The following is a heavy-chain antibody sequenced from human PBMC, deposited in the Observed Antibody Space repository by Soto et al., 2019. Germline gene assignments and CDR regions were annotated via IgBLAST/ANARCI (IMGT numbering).Heavy chain of an antibody. CDR1: GFTFSSYG. V-gene: IGHV3-30*18. CDR2: ISYDGSNK. CDR3: AKDEDSVVGATNGMDV. D-gene: IGHD1-26*01. J-gene: IGHJ6*02. Sequence: SLRLSCAASGFTFSSYGMHWVRQAPGKGLEWVAVISYDGSNKYYADSVKGRFTISRDNSKNTLYLQMNSLRTEDTAVYYCAKDEDSVVGATNGMDVWGQGTTVTVSS.